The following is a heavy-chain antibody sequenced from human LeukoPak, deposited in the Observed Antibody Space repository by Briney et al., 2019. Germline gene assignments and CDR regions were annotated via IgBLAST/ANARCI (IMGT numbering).Heavy chain of an antibody. CDR2: ISSDSNTI. D-gene: IGHD1-26*01. CDR3: ARELGWYSGFGFDY. J-gene: IGHJ4*02. CDR1: GFTFSDYY. V-gene: IGHV3-11*04. Sequence: GGSLRLSCAASGFTFSDYYMSWLRQAPGKGLEWVSYISSDSNTIYYADFVKGRFTISRDNTKNSLYLQMNSLRAEDTAVYYCARELGWYSGFGFDYWGQGTLVTVSS.